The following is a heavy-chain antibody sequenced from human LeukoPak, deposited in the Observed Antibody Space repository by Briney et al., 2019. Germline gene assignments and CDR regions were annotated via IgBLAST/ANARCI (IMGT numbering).Heavy chain of an antibody. D-gene: IGHD3-22*01. V-gene: IGHV4-4*07. CDR3: ARGGSSGYYYG. J-gene: IGHJ4*02. CDR2: LYTSGST. Sequence: SETLSLTCTVSGGSISSYYWSWIRQPAGKGLERIGRLYTSGSTNYNPSLKSRVTMSVDTSKNQFSLKLTSMTAADTAVYHCARGGSSGYYYGWGQGTLVTVSS. CDR1: GGSISSYY.